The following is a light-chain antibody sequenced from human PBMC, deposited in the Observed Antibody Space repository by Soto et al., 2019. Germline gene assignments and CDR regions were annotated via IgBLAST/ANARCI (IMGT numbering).Light chain of an antibody. CDR3: SLSHSAVVV. CDR1: TGPVTSGHW. Sequence: QAVVTQESSLTVSPGGTVTLTCGSSTGPVTSGHWPYWFQQRTGQVPKTLIYDTNNRHSWTPARFSGSLLGGKAALTLSGAQPEDEADYYCSLSHSAVVVFGGGTKLTVL. V-gene: IGLV7-46*01. J-gene: IGLJ2*01. CDR2: DTN.